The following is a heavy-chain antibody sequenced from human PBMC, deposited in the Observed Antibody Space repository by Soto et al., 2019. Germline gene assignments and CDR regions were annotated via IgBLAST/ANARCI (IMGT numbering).Heavy chain of an antibody. CDR3: ARAILSLGQRANDAFDV. D-gene: IGHD2-2*01. V-gene: IGHV1-3*01. Sequence: QVQLVQSGAEMKKPGASVNISCQASGFTFSDTLINWVRQGPGQGLEWMGWINPANGNTRYSESFQGRVTISGLSSASPAYVSLSNLTSEDTAVYYCARAILSLGQRANDAFDVWGPGTMITVSS. CDR1: GFTFSDTL. J-gene: IGHJ3*01. CDR2: INPANGNT.